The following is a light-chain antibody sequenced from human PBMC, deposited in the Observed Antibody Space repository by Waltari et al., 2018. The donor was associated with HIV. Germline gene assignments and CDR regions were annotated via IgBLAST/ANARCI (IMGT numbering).Light chain of an antibody. V-gene: IGLV2-23*01. CDR1: SSDTGNYNL. J-gene: IGLJ2*01. Sequence: QSALTPPASVSGSPGQSITISCTGTSSDTGNYNLVSWYQLYPGKAPKLIIYEDNKRPSGVSNRFSGSKSADTASLTIAGLQAEDEADYYCCAYAGGLEFGGGTKLTVL. CDR2: EDN. CDR3: CAYAGGLE.